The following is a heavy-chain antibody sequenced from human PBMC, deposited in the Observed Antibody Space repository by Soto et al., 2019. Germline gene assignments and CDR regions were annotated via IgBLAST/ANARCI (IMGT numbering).Heavy chain of an antibody. J-gene: IGHJ5*02. V-gene: IGHV3-21*01. CDR2: ISSRSSYI. Sequence: EVQLVESGGGLVKPGGSLRLSCAASGFTFSSYSMNWVRQAPGKGLEWVSSISSRSSYIYYADSVKGRLTSSRDNAKNSLYLQMNSLRAEDTAVYYCARGIGDWFDPWGQGTLVTVSS. CDR1: GFTFSSYS. CDR3: ARGIGDWFDP. D-gene: IGHD6-13*01.